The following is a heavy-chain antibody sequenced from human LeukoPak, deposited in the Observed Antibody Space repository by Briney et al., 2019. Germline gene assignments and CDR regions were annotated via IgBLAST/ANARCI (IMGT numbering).Heavy chain of an antibody. CDR1: GYTFTSYY. V-gene: IGHV1-8*02. J-gene: IGHJ4*02. Sequence: ASVKVSCKASGYTFTSYYMHWVRQATGQGLEWMGWMNPNSGNTGYAQKFQGRVTMTRNTSISTAYMELSSLRSEDTAVYYCAKDGIIAVADTYWGQGTLVTVSS. D-gene: IGHD6-19*01. CDR3: AKDGIIAVADTY. CDR2: MNPNSGNT.